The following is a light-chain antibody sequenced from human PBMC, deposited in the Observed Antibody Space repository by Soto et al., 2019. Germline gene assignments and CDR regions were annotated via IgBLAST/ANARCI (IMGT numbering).Light chain of an antibody. CDR2: GAS. CDR1: RGISKF. V-gene: IGKV1-39*01. Sequence: DIRLTQSPASLSASVGDRVSITCRTSRGISKFLNWYQKKLGKAPKLLIYGASTLQGGVPSRFSGSGSGTDFTLTISGLQPEDFATYYCQESYSSPYFFGQGTKLEMK. CDR3: QESYSSPYF. J-gene: IGKJ2*01.